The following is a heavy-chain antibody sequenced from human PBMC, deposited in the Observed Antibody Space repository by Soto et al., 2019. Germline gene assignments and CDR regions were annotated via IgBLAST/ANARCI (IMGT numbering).Heavy chain of an antibody. J-gene: IGHJ6*02. CDR2: VYSTGGT. D-gene: IGHD1-1*01. CDR1: SGPSSSHN. V-gene: IGHV4-59*08. CDR3: VRQGIGNVHGLVDV. Sequence: QVQLQQSGPGLVKPSETLSLTCSVSSGPSSSHNWGWIRQPPGRGLEWIGYVYSTGGTSYNPSLKSRVTISADMSTNPISLTLTSVTAAETAVYYCVRQGIGNVHGLVDVWGQGTTVRVSS.